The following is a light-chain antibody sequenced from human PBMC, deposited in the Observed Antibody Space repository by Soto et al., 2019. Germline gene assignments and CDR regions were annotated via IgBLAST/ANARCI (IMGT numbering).Light chain of an antibody. Sequence: EIVLTQSPGTLSLSPGERATLSVRASQSVSSSYLAWYQQKPGQAPRLLIYGASSRATGIPDRFSGSGSGTDFTLTISRLEPEDFAVYYCQQYGSSPRTFGQGTKVDI. CDR1: QSVSSSY. CDR3: QQYGSSPRT. V-gene: IGKV3-20*01. CDR2: GAS. J-gene: IGKJ1*01.